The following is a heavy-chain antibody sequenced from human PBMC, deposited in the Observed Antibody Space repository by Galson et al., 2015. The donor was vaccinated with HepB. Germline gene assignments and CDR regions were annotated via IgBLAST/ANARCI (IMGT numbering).Heavy chain of an antibody. CDR2: ISGSDGST. CDR3: AKVRGVWFGELGY. V-gene: IGHV3-23*01. CDR1: GFTFSSYA. J-gene: IGHJ4*02. D-gene: IGHD3-10*01. Sequence: SLRLSCAASGFTFSSYAMSWVRQAPGRGLEWVSAISGSDGSTYYADSVKGRFTISRDNSKNTLYLQMNSLRAEDTAVYYCAKVRGVWFGELGYWGQGTLVTVSS.